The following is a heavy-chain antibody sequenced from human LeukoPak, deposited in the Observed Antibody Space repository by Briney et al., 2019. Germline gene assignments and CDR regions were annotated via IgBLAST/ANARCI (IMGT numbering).Heavy chain of an antibody. D-gene: IGHD3-10*01. V-gene: IGHV5-51*01. CDR1: GYSFTSYW. Sequence: GESLKISCKGSGYSFTSYWIGWVRQMPGKGLEWMGIIYPGDSDTRYSPSFQGQVTISADKSISTAYLQWSSLKASGTAMYYCATHSLYGSGSYYDFGAFDIWGQGTMVTVSS. CDR3: ATHSLYGSGSYYDFGAFDI. J-gene: IGHJ3*02. CDR2: IYPGDSDT.